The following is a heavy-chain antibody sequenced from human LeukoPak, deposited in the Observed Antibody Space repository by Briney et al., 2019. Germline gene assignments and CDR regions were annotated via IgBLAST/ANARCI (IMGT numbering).Heavy chain of an antibody. CDR1: GGTFSSYA. CDR2: IIPILGIP. V-gene: IGHV1-69*04. CDR3: ATEAIVVVTARDYWYFDL. Sequence: SVKVSCRASGGTFSSYAISWVRQAPGQGLEWMGRIIPILGIPNYAQKFQGRVTITADKSTTTAYMELSSLRSEDTAVYYCATEAIVVVTARDYWYFDLWGRGTLVTVSS. D-gene: IGHD2-21*02. J-gene: IGHJ2*01.